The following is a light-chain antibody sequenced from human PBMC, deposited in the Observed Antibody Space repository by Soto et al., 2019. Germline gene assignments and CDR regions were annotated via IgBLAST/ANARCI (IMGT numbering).Light chain of an antibody. CDR2: EVS. Sequence: QSALTQPASVSGSPGQSITISCTGTSSDVGGYSYVSWYQQHPGKTPKLMIYEVSNRPSGVSHRFSGSKSGNTASLTISGLQTEDEADYYCSSYTSTSTFVVFGGGTKLTVL. V-gene: IGLV2-14*01. CDR1: SSDVGGYSY. J-gene: IGLJ2*01. CDR3: SSYTSTSTFVV.